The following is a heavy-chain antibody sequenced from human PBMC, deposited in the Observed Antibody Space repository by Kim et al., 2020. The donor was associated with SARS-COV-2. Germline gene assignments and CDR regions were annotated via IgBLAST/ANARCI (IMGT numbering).Heavy chain of an antibody. V-gene: IGHV4-31*03. J-gene: IGHJ3*02. CDR3: ARDRPFYPSSGYYRYDAFDI. CDR2: IYYSGST. Sequence: SETLSLTCTVSGGSISSGGYYWSWIRQHPGKGLEWIGYIYYSGSTYYNPSLKSRVTISVDTSKNQFSLKLSSVTAADTAVYYCARDRPFYPSSGYYRYDAFDIWGQGTMVTVSS. D-gene: IGHD3-22*01. CDR1: GGSISSGGYY.